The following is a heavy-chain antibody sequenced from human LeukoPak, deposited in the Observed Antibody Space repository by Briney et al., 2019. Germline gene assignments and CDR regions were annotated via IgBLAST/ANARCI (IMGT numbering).Heavy chain of an antibody. CDR2: ISGSGGPI. J-gene: IGHJ3*02. V-gene: IGHV3-48*03. CDR1: GLTFRDYG. D-gene: IGHD3-16*01. CDR3: ARDLVSGAYTFDI. Sequence: PGGSLRLSCAASGLTFRDYGINWVRQAPGKGLEWVSFISGSGGPIYYADSVRGRFTISRDNAKNSLYLQMNILRAEDTAVYYCARDLVSGAYTFDIWGQGTMVTVSS.